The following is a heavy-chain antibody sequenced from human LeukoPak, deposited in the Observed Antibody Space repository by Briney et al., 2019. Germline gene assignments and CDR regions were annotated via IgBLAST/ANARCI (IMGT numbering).Heavy chain of an antibody. CDR1: GFSFTSYA. V-gene: IGHV3-23*01. D-gene: IGHD3-10*01. CDR3: VNDRYGSFDP. J-gene: IGHJ5*02. Sequence: GGSLRLSCAASGFSFTSYAMSWVRQAQGKGLEWVSAVSRSGGATYYADSVKGRFTISRDNSKSTVYLEMNSLRAEDTAVYFCVNDRYGSFDPWGQGTLVTVSS. CDR2: VSRSGGAT.